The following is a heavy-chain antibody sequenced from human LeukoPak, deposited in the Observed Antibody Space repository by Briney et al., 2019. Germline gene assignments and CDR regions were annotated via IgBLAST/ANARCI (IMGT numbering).Heavy chain of an antibody. V-gene: IGHV4-34*01. J-gene: IGHJ4*02. CDR2: INHSGST. CDR3: ARVTGKRAY. D-gene: IGHD7-27*01. Sequence: SETLSLTCAVYGGSFSGYYWSWIRQPPGKGLEWIGEINHSGSTNYNPSLRSRVTISVDTSKNQFSLKLSSVTAADTAVYYCARVTGKRAYWGQGTLVTVSS. CDR1: GGSFSGYY.